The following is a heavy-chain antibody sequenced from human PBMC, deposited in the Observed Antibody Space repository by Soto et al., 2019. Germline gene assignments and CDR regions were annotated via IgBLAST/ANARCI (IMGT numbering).Heavy chain of an antibody. CDR3: ARGLKRTYERSGYHAHPGAFDI. D-gene: IGHD3-22*01. V-gene: IGHV1-46*01. Sequence: ASLKVSCKASGYTFTSYYMHWVRQAPGQGLEWMGIINPSGGSTSYAQKFQGRVTMTRDTSTSTVYMELSSLRSEDTAVYYCARGLKRTYERSGYHAHPGAFDIWGQGTMVTV. CDR1: GYTFTSYY. CDR2: INPSGGST. J-gene: IGHJ3*02.